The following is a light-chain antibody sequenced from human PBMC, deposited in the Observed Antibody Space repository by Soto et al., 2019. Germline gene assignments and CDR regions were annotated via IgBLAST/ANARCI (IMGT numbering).Light chain of an antibody. CDR2: EVN. CDR3: KPYAGSNTYG. V-gene: IGLV2-8*01. J-gene: IGLJ1*01. CDR1: SSDVGGYNY. Sequence: QSALTQPPSASGSPGQSVAISCTGTSSDVGGYNYVSWYQQHPGKAPKLMIYEVNKRPSGVPDRFSGSKSGNTACLTVSGFQVADKANYFCKPYAGSNTYGFGSGTKVTVL.